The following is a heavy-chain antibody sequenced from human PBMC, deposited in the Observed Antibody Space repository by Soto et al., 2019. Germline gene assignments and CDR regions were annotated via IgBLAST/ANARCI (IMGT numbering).Heavy chain of an antibody. V-gene: IGHV4-34*01. J-gene: IGHJ5*02. CDR3: ARVYDADWFDP. CDR1: GGSFSGYY. CDR2: INRSGST. Sequence: PSETLSLTCAVYGGSFSGYYWSWIRQPPGKGLEWIGEINRSGSTNYNPSLKSRVTISVDTSKNQFSLKLSSVTAADTAVYYCARVYDADWFDPWGQGTLVTVSS. D-gene: IGHD3-16*01.